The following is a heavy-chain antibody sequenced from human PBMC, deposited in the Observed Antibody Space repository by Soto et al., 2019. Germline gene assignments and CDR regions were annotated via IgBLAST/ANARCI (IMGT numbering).Heavy chain of an antibody. D-gene: IGHD1-26*01. V-gene: IGHV4-31*03. CDR2: IYYSGST. Sequence: LSLTCTVSGGSISSGGYYWSWIRQHPGKGLEWIGYIYYSGSTYYNPSLKSRVTISVYTSKNQFSLKLSSVTAADTAVYYCATSSGNTNWFDPWGQGTLVTVSS. J-gene: IGHJ5*02. CDR3: ATSSGNTNWFDP. CDR1: GGSISSGGYY.